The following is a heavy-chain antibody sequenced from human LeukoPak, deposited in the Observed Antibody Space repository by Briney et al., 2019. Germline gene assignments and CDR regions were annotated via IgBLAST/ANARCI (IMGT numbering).Heavy chain of an antibody. V-gene: IGHV3-23*01. CDR1: GFTFSSYA. Sequence: PGGSLRLSCAASGFTFSSYAMGWVRQAPGKGLEWVSSISATGVSTYFAASVRGRFTISRDNSKNTQYLQMNSLRAEDTAVYYCAKGSGRYGSGSFSDSWGQGTLVTASS. CDR2: ISATGVST. D-gene: IGHD3-10*01. CDR3: AKGSGRYGSGSFSDS. J-gene: IGHJ5*01.